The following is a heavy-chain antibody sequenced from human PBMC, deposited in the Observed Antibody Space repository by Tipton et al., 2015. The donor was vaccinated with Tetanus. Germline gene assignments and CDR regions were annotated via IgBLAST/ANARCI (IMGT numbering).Heavy chain of an antibody. CDR2: IQSQPEGGST. V-gene: IGHV3-15*01. Sequence: SLRLSCATSGFTFSGYAMSWVRQAPGRGLEWVGRIQSQPEGGSTVYGAAVKGRVTISRDNSKSTIYLQMNSLQADDTAVYYCTTDSLNYYDSTGYYFYWGQGTRVTVSS. CDR1: GFTFSGYA. CDR3: TTDSLNYYDSTGYYFY. J-gene: IGHJ4*02. D-gene: IGHD3-22*01.